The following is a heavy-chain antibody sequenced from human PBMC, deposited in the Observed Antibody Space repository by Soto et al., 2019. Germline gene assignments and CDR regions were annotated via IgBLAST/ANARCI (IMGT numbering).Heavy chain of an antibody. V-gene: IGHV3-74*01. Sequence: LRLSCAASGFTFSSYWMHWVRQAPGKGLVWVSRINSDGSSTGYADSVKGRFTTSRDNAKNTLYLQMNSLRAEDTAVYYCAREYHYYGSGRNYYYGMDVWGQGTTVTVSS. CDR1: GFTFSSYW. D-gene: IGHD3-10*01. CDR2: INSDGSST. CDR3: AREYHYYGSGRNYYYGMDV. J-gene: IGHJ6*02.